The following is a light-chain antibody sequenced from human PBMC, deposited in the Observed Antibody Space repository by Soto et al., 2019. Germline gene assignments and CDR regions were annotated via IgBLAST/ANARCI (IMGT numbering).Light chain of an antibody. CDR1: SSDVGAYKY. CDR2: DVN. V-gene: IGLV2-14*03. CDR3: RSRTSDSSRVV. J-gene: IGLJ2*01. Sequence: QSARTQPASVSGSPGQSITISCTGTSSDVGAYKYVSWYLQHTGKPPKLLLYDVNDRPSGVSLRFSGSKSGNAAPLTISGCQTEDEAVYYCRSRTSDSSRVVFRGGTKLTVL.